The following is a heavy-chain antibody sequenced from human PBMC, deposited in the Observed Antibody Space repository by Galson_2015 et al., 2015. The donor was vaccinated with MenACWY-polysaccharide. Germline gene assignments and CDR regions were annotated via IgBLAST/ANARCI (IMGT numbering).Heavy chain of an antibody. V-gene: IGHV3-23*01. Sequence: SLRLPCAASGLTFSSYAMSWVRQAPGKGLEWVSAISGSGGSTYYADSVKGRFTISRDNSKNTLYLQMNSLRAEDTAVYYCAKAHYYDSSGYWDGISWFDPWGQGTLVTVSS. J-gene: IGHJ5*02. CDR1: GLTFSSYA. D-gene: IGHD3-22*01. CDR3: AKAHYYDSSGYWDGISWFDP. CDR2: ISGSGGST.